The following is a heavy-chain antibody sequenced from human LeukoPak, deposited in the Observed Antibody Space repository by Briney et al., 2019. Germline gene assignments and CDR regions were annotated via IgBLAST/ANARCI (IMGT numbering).Heavy chain of an antibody. J-gene: IGHJ4*02. CDR3: TTVPSLLFWSAQYYFDY. V-gene: IGHV3-15*01. Sequence: GGSLRLSCAASGFTFSNAWMSWVRQTPGKGLEWVGRIKSKTDGGTTDYAAPVKGRFTISRDDSKNTLYLQMNSMKTEDTAVYYCTTVPSLLFWSAQYYFDYWGQGTLVTVSS. CDR2: IKSKTDGGTT. CDR1: GFTFSNAW. D-gene: IGHD3-3*01.